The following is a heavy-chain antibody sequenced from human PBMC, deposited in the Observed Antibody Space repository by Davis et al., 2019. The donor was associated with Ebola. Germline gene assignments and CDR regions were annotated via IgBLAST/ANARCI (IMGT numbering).Heavy chain of an antibody. CDR3: ARHAAGDYAIFDY. Sequence: GESLKISCQTSVNSVSSYYVNWVRQMPGKGLEWMGIIYPDDSATRYSPSFLDQVTISVDKSVSTAYLQWSSLKASDSAIYYCARHAAGDYAIFDYWGQGTLVTVSS. J-gene: IGHJ4*01. CDR1: VNSVSSYY. V-gene: IGHV5-51*01. D-gene: IGHD4-17*01. CDR2: IYPDDSAT.